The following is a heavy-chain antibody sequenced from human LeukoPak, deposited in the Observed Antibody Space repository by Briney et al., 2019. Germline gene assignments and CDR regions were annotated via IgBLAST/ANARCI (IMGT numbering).Heavy chain of an antibody. D-gene: IGHD3-22*01. CDR2: ISGSGGST. V-gene: IGHV3-23*01. Sequence: PGGSLRLSCAVSGSTVKRNYMSWVRQAPGKGLEWVSAISGSGGSTYYADSVKGRFTISRDNSKNTLYLQMNSLRAEDTAVYYCAKGGITMIVVVITPGYNWFDPWGQGTLVTVSS. CDR1: GSTVKRNY. J-gene: IGHJ5*02. CDR3: AKGGITMIVVVITPGYNWFDP.